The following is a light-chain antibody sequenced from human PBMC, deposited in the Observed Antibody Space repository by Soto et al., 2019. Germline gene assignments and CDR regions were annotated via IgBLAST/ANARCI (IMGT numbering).Light chain of an antibody. CDR3: QLFAGS. V-gene: IGKV3D-15*01. CDR2: GAS. J-gene: IGKJ4*02. CDR1: QSISSN. Sequence: EIVMTQSPATLSVSPGERATLSCRASQSISSNLAWYQQKPGQAPRLLIYGASSRPTGIPDRFSGRGSGTDFALTISRLEPEDFAVYYCQLFAGSFGGGTKVDIK.